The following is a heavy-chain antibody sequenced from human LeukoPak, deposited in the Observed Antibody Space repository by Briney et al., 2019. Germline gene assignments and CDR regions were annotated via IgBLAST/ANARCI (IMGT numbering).Heavy chain of an antibody. CDR2: IYTSGST. Sequence: KASQTLSLTCTVSGGSISSGSYYWSWIRQPAGKGLEWIGRIYTSGSTNYNPSLKSRVTISVDTSKNQFSLKLSSVTAADTAVYYCARAPQGATHFDYWGQGTLVTVSS. D-gene: IGHD1-26*01. CDR3: ARAPQGATHFDY. V-gene: IGHV4-61*02. CDR1: GGSISSGSYY. J-gene: IGHJ4*02.